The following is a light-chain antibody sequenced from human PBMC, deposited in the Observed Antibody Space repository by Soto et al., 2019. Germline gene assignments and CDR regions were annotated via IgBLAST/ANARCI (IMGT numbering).Light chain of an antibody. CDR2: DAY. J-gene: IGKJ4*01. CDR3: QQRSNWPLT. Sequence: EIVMTHSPATLSVSPGEKASLSCRASQSTNYLTWYQQKPGQGPRLLIYDAYSRAPGIPARFSGSGSGTDFTLTISSLEPEDSAIYYCQQRSNWPLTFGGGTKVDIK. CDR1: QSTNY. V-gene: IGKV3-11*01.